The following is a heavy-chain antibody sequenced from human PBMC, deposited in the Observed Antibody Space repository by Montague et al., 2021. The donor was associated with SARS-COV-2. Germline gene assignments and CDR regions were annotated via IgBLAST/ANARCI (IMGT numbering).Heavy chain of an antibody. Sequence: SLRLSCAASGFPFSSYSTNWVRQAPGKGLEWVSSISSSSSCIYYADSVKGRFTISRDNAKNSLYLQMNSLRAEDTAVYYCARGYDFWSGGYYSYYGMDVWGQRTTVTVSS. D-gene: IGHD3-3*01. CDR1: GFPFSSYS. CDR2: ISSSSSCI. J-gene: IGHJ6*02. V-gene: IGHV3-21*01. CDR3: ARGYDFWSGGYYSYYGMDV.